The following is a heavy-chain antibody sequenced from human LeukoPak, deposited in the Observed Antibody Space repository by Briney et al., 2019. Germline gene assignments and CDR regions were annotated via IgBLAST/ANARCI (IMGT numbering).Heavy chain of an antibody. V-gene: IGHV3-48*03. CDR2: IGSGGGTK. Sequence: PGGSLRLSCAASGFTFSSYAMSWVRQAPGKGLEWVSYIGSGGGTKYYADSVKGRFTISRDNGKYSLYLQMNSLRAEDTAVYYCAGFPSSGWYVSGNDFWGQGTLVTVSS. J-gene: IGHJ4*02. CDR1: GFTFSSYA. CDR3: AGFPSSGWYVSGNDF. D-gene: IGHD6-19*01.